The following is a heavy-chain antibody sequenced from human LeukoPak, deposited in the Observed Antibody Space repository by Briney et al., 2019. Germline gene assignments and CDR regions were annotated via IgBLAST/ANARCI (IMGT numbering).Heavy chain of an antibody. Sequence: PGGSLRLSCAASGFSLSGYWMHWVRQAPGKGLVWVSRISPDGSDTTYADSVKGRFSISRDNAKNTLYLQMNSLRAEDTAVYYCARGYGDWFDPWGQGTLVTVSS. CDR3: ARGYGDWFDP. J-gene: IGHJ5*02. CDR1: GFSLSGYW. D-gene: IGHD4-17*01. CDR2: ISPDGSDT. V-gene: IGHV3-74*01.